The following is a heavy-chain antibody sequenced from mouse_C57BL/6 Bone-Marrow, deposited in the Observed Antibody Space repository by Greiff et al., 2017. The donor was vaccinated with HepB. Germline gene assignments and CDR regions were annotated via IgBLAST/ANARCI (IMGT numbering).Heavy chain of an antibody. CDR3: ARNTYYYGSRGCYFDY. CDR1: GYTFTSYW. V-gene: IGHV1-50*01. CDR2: IDPSDSYT. D-gene: IGHD1-1*01. J-gene: IGHJ2*01. Sequence: VKLKQPGAELVKPGASVKLSCKASGYTFTSYWMQWVKQRPGQGLEWIGEIDPSDSYTNYNQKFKGKATLTVDTSSSTAYMQLSSLTSEDSAVYYCARNTYYYGSRGCYFDYWGQGTTLTVSS.